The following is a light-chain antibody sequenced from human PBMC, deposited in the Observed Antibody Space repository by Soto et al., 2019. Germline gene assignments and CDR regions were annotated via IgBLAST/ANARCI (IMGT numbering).Light chain of an antibody. J-gene: IGLJ1*01. CDR2: NNN. CDR1: SSNIGRNT. V-gene: IGLV1-44*01. CDR3: AAWDDGLNGSV. Sequence: QSALTQPPSASGTPGQRVTISCSGSSSNIGRNTVNWYQQVPGTAPKLLIYNNNQRPSGVPDRFSGSKSGTSASLAIIGLQSKDEADYYCAAWDDGLNGSVFGAGTKVTVL.